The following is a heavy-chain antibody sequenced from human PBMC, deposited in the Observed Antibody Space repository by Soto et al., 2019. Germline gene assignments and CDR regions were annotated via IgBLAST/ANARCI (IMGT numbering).Heavy chain of an antibody. J-gene: IGHJ4*02. CDR2: IYSRGKT. CDR1: GASINNSY. Sequence: KPSETLSLTCTVSGASINNSYWSWIRRPAGNGLEWIGRIYSRGKTNYNSSLKSRVTMSVDTSKNQFSLNLGSVTAADTAVYYCARGPGLLPLGYFDYWGQGTLVTVSS. V-gene: IGHV4-4*07. CDR3: ARGPGLLPLGYFDY.